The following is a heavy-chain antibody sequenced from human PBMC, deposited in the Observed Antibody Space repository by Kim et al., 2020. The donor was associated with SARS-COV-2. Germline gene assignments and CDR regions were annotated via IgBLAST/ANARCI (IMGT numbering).Heavy chain of an antibody. CDR3: ARASMVRGENWFVD. Sequence: ASVKVSCKASGYTFTSYGISWVRQAPGQGLEWMGWISAYNGNTNYAQKLQGRVTMTTDTSTSTAYMELRSLRSDDTAVYYCARASMVRGENWFVDWGQGTLVAVSS. CDR1: GYTFTSYG. J-gene: IGHJ5*02. CDR2: ISAYNGNT. V-gene: IGHV1-18*01. D-gene: IGHD3-10*01.